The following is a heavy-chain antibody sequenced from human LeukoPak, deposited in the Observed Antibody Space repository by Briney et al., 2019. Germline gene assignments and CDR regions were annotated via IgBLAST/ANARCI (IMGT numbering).Heavy chain of an antibody. CDR1: RFTFSSYS. CDR2: INSDSSSI. J-gene: IGHJ6*03. CDR3: AKDRCSNGIGCYYYYMDV. D-gene: IGHD2-8*01. Sequence: PGGSLRLSCAASRFTFSSYSMNWVRQAPGKGLEWVSSINSDSSSIYYADSVKGRFSISRDSSKNILYLQMNSLRAEDTAVYYCAKDRCSNGIGCYYYYMDVWGKGTTVTISS. V-gene: IGHV3-21*01.